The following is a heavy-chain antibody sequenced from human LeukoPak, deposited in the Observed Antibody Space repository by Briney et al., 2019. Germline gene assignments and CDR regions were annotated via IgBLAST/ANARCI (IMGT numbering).Heavy chain of an antibody. CDR1: GFTFSDFY. CDR3: ARDRSPTMIVAPGY. D-gene: IGHD3-22*01. CDR2: ISTGTYA. J-gene: IGHJ4*02. V-gene: IGHV3-11*06. Sequence: PGGSLRLSCAASGFTFSDFYMSWLRQAPGKGLEWVSFISTGTYANYADSVKGRFTISRDNAKNSLYLQMNSLRAEDTAVYYCARDRSPTMIVAPGYWGQGTLVTVSS.